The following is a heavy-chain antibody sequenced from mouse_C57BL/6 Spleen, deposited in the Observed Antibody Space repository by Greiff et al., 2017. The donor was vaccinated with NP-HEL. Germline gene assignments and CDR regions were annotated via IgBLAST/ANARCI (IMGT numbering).Heavy chain of an antibody. Sequence: DVHLVESGGGLVQPGGSLKLSCAASGFTFSDYYMYWVRQTPEKRLEWVAYISNGGGSTYYPDTVKGRFTISRDNAENTLYLQMSRLKSEDTAMYYCARWLLRWGAMDYWGQGTSVTVSS. CDR3: ARWLLRWGAMDY. D-gene: IGHD1-1*01. CDR1: GFTFSDYY. V-gene: IGHV5-12*01. J-gene: IGHJ4*01. CDR2: ISNGGGST.